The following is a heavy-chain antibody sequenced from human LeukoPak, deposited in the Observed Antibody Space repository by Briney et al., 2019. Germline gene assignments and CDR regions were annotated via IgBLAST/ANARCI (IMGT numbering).Heavy chain of an antibody. CDR2: IIPILGIA. CDR3: ARPSSIAARPQFDY. D-gene: IGHD6-6*01. CDR1: GGTFSSYA. V-gene: IGHV1-69*04. J-gene: IGHJ4*02. Sequence: PWASVKVSCKASGGTFSSYAISWVRQAPGQGLEWMGRIIPILGIANYAQKFQGRVTITADKSTSTAYMELSSLRSEDTAVYYCARPSSIAARPQFDYWGQGTLVTVSS.